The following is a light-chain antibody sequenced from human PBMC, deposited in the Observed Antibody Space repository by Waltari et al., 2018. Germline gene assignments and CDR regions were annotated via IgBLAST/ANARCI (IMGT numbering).Light chain of an antibody. CDR1: QSLLYRGTNMNS. J-gene: IGKJ1*01. Sequence: DTVLTQSPASLAVSLGERATINCKSSQSLLYRGTNMNSLAWYQQKPGQPPKLLISWASTRESGVPDRFSGSGSGTDFTLTITSLQAEDVAVYFCQQYSYPTWTFGQGTTVEIK. V-gene: IGKV4-1*01. CDR3: QQYSYPTWT. CDR2: WAS.